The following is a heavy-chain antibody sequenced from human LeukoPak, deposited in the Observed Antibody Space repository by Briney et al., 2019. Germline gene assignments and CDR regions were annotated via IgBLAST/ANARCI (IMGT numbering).Heavy chain of an antibody. D-gene: IGHD2-15*01. CDR2: INPSGGAT. Sequence: ASVKVSCKASGYTFTDYYLHWVRQAPRQGLEWMGWINPSGGATSYAQKFRGRVTMTRDTPISTAYMELSGLRSDDTAVYYCARDVGHIPFDIWGQGTMVTVSS. J-gene: IGHJ3*02. CDR1: GYTFTDYY. V-gene: IGHV1-2*02. CDR3: ARDVGHIPFDI.